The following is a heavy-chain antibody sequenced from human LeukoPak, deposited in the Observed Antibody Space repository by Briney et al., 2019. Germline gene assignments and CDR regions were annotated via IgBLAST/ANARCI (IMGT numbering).Heavy chain of an antibody. J-gene: IGHJ5*02. V-gene: IGHV1-69*04. Sequence: GASVKVSCKASGGTFSSYAISWVRQAPGQGLEWMGRIIPILGIANYAQKFQGRVTITADKSTSTAYMELSSLRSEDTAVYYCARDKPRPRYYYGSGSHYTTWSQGTLVTVSS. CDR2: IIPILGIA. CDR3: ARDKPRPRYYYGSGSHYTT. CDR1: GGTFSSYA. D-gene: IGHD3-10*01.